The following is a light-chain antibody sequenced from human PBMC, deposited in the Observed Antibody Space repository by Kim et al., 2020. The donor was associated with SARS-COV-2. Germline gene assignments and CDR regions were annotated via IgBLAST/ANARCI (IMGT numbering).Light chain of an antibody. Sequence: DIQMTQSPSTLSASLGDRVTITCRASENINTWLAWYQQKPGKAPNLLIYLASTLETGVPPRFSGSGSGTEFTLTINSLQPDDFATYYCQPYSRFPYTFGQGTKLEI. CDR2: LAS. CDR3: QPYSRFPYT. V-gene: IGKV1-5*03. J-gene: IGKJ2*01. CDR1: ENINTW.